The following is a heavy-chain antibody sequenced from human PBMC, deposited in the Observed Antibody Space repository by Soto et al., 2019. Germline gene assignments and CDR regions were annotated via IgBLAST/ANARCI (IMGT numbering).Heavy chain of an antibody. CDR3: AKDPYYYDSSGYYDY. Sequence: GGSLRLSCAASGFTFVDYAMHWVRQAPGKGLEWVSGISWNSGSIGYADSVKGRFTISRDNAKNSLYLQMNSLRAEDTALYYCAKDPYYYDSSGYYDYWGQGTLVTVSS. V-gene: IGHV3-9*01. CDR1: GFTFVDYA. CDR2: ISWNSGSI. D-gene: IGHD3-22*01. J-gene: IGHJ4*02.